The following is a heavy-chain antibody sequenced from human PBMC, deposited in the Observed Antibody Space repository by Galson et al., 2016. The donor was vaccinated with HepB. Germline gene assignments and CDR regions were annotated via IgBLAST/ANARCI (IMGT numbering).Heavy chain of an antibody. Sequence: TLSLTCTLSYDSISDGDHYWSWIRQPPGKGLEWIGYIYYSGSSFYHPSLKSRFTISVDTSTNQFSLKLNSVTAADTAVYYCARDRDSYALFDFWGQGTLVTVSS. CDR2: IYYSGSS. J-gene: IGHJ4*02. CDR3: ARDRDSYALFDF. CDR1: YDSISDGDHY. D-gene: IGHD3-16*01. V-gene: IGHV4-30-4*01.